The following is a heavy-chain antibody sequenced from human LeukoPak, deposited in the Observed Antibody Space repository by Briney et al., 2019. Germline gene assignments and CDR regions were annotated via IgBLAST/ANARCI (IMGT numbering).Heavy chain of an antibody. J-gene: IGHJ4*02. CDR3: ARQSDWCFDD. Sequence: GGSLRLSCAASGFTFSDYAMHWVRQAPGKGLGWVAVISDDGSDKRYADSVKGRFTISRDNSKNTLYLQMNSLRPEDTAVYFCARQSDWCFDDWGQGTLVTVSS. D-gene: IGHD3-9*01. CDR2: ISDDGSDK. V-gene: IGHV3-30*04. CDR1: GFTFSDYA.